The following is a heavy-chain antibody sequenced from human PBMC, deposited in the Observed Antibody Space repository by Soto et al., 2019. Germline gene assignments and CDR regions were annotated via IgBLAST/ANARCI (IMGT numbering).Heavy chain of an antibody. Sequence: SETLSLTCTVFGGSISSYYWSWIRQPPGKGLEWIGYIYYSGSTNYNPSLKSRVTISVDTSKNQFSLKLSSVTAADTAVYYCARPIMTGYYIGAFDIWGQGTMVTVSS. D-gene: IGHD3-9*01. CDR1: GGSISSYY. CDR2: IYYSGST. J-gene: IGHJ3*02. CDR3: ARPIMTGYYIGAFDI. V-gene: IGHV4-59*08.